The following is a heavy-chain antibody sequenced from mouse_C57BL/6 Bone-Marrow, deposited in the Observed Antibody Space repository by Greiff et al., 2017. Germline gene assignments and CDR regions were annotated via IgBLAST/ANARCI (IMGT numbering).Heavy chain of an antibody. J-gene: IGHJ4*01. CDR3: TRVSYDGYYAMDY. CDR2: IDPETGGT. D-gene: IGHD2-3*01. Sequence: VKLQESGAELVRPGASVTLSCKASGYTFTDYEMHWVKQTPVHGLEWIGAIDPETGGTAYTQKFKGKAILTADKSYSTAYMELRRLTSYDSAGYYCTRVSYDGYYAMDYWGQGTSVTVSS. CDR1: GYTFTDYE. V-gene: IGHV1-15*01.